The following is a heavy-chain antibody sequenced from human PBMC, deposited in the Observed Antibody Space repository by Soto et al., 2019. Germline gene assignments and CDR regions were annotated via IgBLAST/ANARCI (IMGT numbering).Heavy chain of an antibody. CDR1: GSSLSTSW. V-gene: IGHV5-51*01. CDR2: IFFGDSDT. J-gene: IGHJ4*02. CDR3: ARHYHGFDY. D-gene: IGHD3-16*02. Sequence: SGESLKISCKGSGSSLSTSWIAWARQMPGKGLEWVGVIFFGDSDTRYGPSFQGQVTLSVDKSITTAYLQWNSLKTSDTAIYYCARHYHGFDYWGQGTPVTVSS.